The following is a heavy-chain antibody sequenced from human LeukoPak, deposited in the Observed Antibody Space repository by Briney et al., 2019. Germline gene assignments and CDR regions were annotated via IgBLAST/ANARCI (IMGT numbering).Heavy chain of an antibody. D-gene: IGHD4-17*01. CDR2: IRYDGSKK. Sequence: GGSLRLSCAASGITFRSYGMQWGRQAPGKGLEWVAFIRYDGSKKCYADSVKGRFNISRDNSKNTLYLQMNSLRADDTAVYYCAKSRGVTSVTTGGYFDYWGQGILVTVSS. CDR1: GITFRSYG. V-gene: IGHV3-30*02. J-gene: IGHJ4*02. CDR3: AKSRGVTSVTTGGYFDY.